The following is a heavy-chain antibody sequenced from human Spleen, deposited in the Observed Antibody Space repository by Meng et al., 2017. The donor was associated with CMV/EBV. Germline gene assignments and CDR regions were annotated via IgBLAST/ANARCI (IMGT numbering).Heavy chain of an antibody. D-gene: IGHD2-2*01. Sequence: GESLKISCAASGFTFSSYEMNWVRQAPGKGLEWVSYISSSGTTIYYADSVKGRFTTSRDNAKNSLYLQMNSLRAEDTAVYYCARVGKGGYCSSTSCFFDYWGQGTLVTVSS. CDR2: ISSSGTTI. V-gene: IGHV3-48*03. CDR1: GFTFSSYE. CDR3: ARVGKGGYCSSTSCFFDY. J-gene: IGHJ4*02.